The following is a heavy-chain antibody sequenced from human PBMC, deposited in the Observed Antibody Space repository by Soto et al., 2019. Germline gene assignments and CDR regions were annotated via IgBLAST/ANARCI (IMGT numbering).Heavy chain of an antibody. J-gene: IGHJ4*02. Sequence: SETLSLTCAVSGYSISSGYYCGWIRQPPGKGLEWIGSIYHSGNTYYNPSLKSRVTISVDTSKNHFSLKLSSVTAADTAVYYCTRARIVVAGTIVDYWGQGTLVTVSS. CDR2: IYHSGNT. CDR3: TRARIVVAGTIVDY. CDR1: GYSISSGYY. D-gene: IGHD6-19*01. V-gene: IGHV4-38-2*01.